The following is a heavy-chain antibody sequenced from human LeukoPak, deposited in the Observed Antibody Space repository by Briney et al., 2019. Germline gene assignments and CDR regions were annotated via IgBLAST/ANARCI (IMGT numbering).Heavy chain of an antibody. J-gene: IGHJ4*02. CDR2: ISWNSGSI. D-gene: IGHD1-26*01. CDR3: EKERPARPLGELLLDFDY. Sequence: GGSLRLSCAASGFTFDDYAMHWVRQAPGEGLEWVSGISWNSGSIGYADSVKGRFTISRDNAKDSLYLQMNSLRAEDTALYYCEKERPARPLGELLLDFDYWAREPWSPSPQ. V-gene: IGHV3-9*01. CDR1: GFTFDDYA.